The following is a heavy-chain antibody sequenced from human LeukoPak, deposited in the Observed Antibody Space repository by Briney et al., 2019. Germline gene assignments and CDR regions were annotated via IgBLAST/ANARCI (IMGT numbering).Heavy chain of an antibody. CDR1: GYSFDRYW. D-gene: IGHD4-23*01. CDR3: ARQFGGNSEFDY. J-gene: IGHJ4*02. CDR2: IYPGDSDI. Sequence: GESLKISCQGSGYSFDRYWIAWVRQMPGKGLEWMGIIYPGDSDIRYSPSFQGQVTISADKSISTAYLQWSSLKASGTAMYYCARQFGGNSEFDYWGQGTLVTVSS. V-gene: IGHV5-51*01.